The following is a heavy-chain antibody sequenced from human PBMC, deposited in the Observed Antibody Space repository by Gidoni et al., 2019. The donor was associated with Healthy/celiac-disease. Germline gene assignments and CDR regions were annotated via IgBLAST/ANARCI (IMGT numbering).Heavy chain of an antibody. D-gene: IGHD6-6*01. CDR3: AKARSSSSSFDY. CDR2: ISWNSGSI. J-gene: IGHJ4*02. V-gene: IGHV3-9*01. Sequence: EVQLVESGGGLVQPGRSLRLSCAASGFTFDDYAMHWVRQAPGKGLEWVSGISWNSGSIGYADSVKGRFTISRDNAKNALYLQMNSLRAEDTALYYCAKARSSSSSFDYWGQGTLVTVSS. CDR1: GFTFDDYA.